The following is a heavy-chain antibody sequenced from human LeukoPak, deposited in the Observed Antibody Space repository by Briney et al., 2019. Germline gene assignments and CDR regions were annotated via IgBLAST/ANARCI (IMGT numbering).Heavy chain of an antibody. CDR2: IRSKANNYAT. CDR1: GFTFSDST. V-gene: IGHV3-73*01. D-gene: IGHD3-3*01. CDR3: TRHVEWLLWTFDY. J-gene: IGHJ4*02. Sequence: GGSLRLSCAASGFTFSDSTMHWVRQASGKGLEWVGRIRSKANNYATAYAASVKGRFTISRDDSKNTAYLQMHSLKTEDTAVYYCTRHVEWLLWTFDYWGQGTLVTVSS.